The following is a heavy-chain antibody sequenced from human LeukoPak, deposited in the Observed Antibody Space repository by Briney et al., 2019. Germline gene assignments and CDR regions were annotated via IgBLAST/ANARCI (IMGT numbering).Heavy chain of an antibody. V-gene: IGHV4-38-2*01. D-gene: IGHD2-15*01. CDR2: IYHSGRT. Sequence: SETLSLTCAVSGYSISSGYYWGWIRQPPGKGLEWIGNIYHSGRTYFNPSLKSRVTISADTSKNQFSLKLSSVTAADTAVYYCARILGAYCSGGSCPDAFDIWGQGTMVTVSS. J-gene: IGHJ3*02. CDR1: GYSISSGYY. CDR3: ARILGAYCSGGSCPDAFDI.